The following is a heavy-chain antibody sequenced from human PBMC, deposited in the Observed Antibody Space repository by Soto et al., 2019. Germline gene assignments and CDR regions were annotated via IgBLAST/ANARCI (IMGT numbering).Heavy chain of an antibody. CDR2: MNPNRGNT. Sequence: QVQLVQSGAEVKKPGASVKVSCKASGYSFTSYDINWVRQATGQGREWMGWMNPNRGNTGYAQKFQGRVTMTRNTSTRTAYMQLTSLRSEDTAVYYCARDKAGYFDLWGRGPRVTVSS. CDR1: GYSFTSYD. V-gene: IGHV1-8*01. CDR3: ARDKAGYFDL. J-gene: IGHJ2*01.